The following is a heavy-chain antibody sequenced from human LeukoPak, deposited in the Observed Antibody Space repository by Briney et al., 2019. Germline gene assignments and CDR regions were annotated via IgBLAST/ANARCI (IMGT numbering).Heavy chain of an antibody. D-gene: IGHD2-2*01. Sequence: TGGSLGLSCAASGFSFNTYSMTWVRQAPGKGLEWVSIISRTSEATYYADSVKGRFTISRDNSKNTLYLQMNSLRAEDTAVYYCAKKYRSVHYYYMDVWGKGTTVTISS. CDR1: GFSFNTYS. CDR2: ISRTSEAT. J-gene: IGHJ6*03. V-gene: IGHV3-23*01. CDR3: AKKYRSVHYYYMDV.